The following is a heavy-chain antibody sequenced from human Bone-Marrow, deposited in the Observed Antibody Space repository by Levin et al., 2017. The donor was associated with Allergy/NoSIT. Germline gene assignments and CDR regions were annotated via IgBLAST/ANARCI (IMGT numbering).Heavy chain of an antibody. CDR2: ISWNSGDI. D-gene: IGHD1-1*01. Sequence: GGSLRLSCKASGFSFDESAMHWVRQAPGKGLEWVSVISWNSGDIGYADSVKGRFIISRDNARNSLYLQMNTLTVEDTALYYCAKDRSWNVDTIDVWGQGTMVIVSS. CDR1: GFSFDESA. J-gene: IGHJ3*01. V-gene: IGHV3-9*01. CDR3: AKDRSWNVDTIDV.